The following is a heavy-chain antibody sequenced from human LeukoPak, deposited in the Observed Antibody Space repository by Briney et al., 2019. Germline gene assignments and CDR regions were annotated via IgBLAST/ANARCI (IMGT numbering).Heavy chain of an antibody. CDR3: ARGLWGPRHWFDP. J-gene: IGHJ5*02. Sequence: SQTLSLTCTVSGGSISSGGYYWSWIRQPPGKGLEWIGEINHSGSTNYNPSLKSRVTISVDTSKNQFSLKLSSVTAADTAVYYCARGLWGPRHWFDPWGQGTLVTVSS. D-gene: IGHD3-16*01. CDR2: INHSGST. CDR1: GGSISSGGYY. V-gene: IGHV4-30-2*01.